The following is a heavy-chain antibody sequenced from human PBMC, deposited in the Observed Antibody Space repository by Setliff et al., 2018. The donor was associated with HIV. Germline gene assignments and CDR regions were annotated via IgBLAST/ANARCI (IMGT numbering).Heavy chain of an antibody. CDR3: ARGGGPDTNFDL. Sequence: SETLSLTCGFSGGSFSGYSWSWIRQSPGKGLEWIGEVNHSGSSNLNPSFERRVTISGVPSKNQFSLRLSSVTAADRAVYYCARGGGPDTNFDLWGQGTLVTVSS. J-gene: IGHJ4*02. V-gene: IGHV4-34*01. CDR2: VNHSGSS. CDR1: GGSFSGYS. D-gene: IGHD5-18*01.